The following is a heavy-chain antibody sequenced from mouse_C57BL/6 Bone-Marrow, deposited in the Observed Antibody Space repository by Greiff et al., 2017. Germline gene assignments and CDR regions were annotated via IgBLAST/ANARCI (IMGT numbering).Heavy chain of an antibody. CDR3: ARVLLSWYFDV. D-gene: IGHD2-12*01. CDR1: GFTFSDYG. J-gene: IGHJ1*03. V-gene: IGHV5-17*01. Sequence: EVKVIESGGGLVKPGGSLKLSCAASGFTFSDYGMHWVRQAPEKGLEWVAYISRGSSTINYADTVKGRFTISRDNAKNTLFLQMTSLRSEDTAMYDCARVLLSWYFDVWGTGTTVTVSS. CDR2: ISRGSSTI.